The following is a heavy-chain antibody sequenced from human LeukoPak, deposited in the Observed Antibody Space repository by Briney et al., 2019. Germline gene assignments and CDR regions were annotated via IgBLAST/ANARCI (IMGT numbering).Heavy chain of an antibody. Sequence: GGSLRLSCAASGFTFSSYAMSWVRQAPGKGLEWVAVISYDGSNKYYADSVKGRFTISRDNSKNTLYLQMNSLRAEDTAVYYCARGYCSSTSCYTLDYWGQGTLVTVSS. CDR3: ARGYCSSTSCYTLDY. D-gene: IGHD2-2*02. V-gene: IGHV3-30-3*01. CDR2: ISYDGSNK. J-gene: IGHJ4*02. CDR1: GFTFSSYA.